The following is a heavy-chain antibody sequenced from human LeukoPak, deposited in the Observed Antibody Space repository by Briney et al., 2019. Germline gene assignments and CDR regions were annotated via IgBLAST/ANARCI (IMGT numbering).Heavy chain of an antibody. J-gene: IGHJ4*02. D-gene: IGHD5-12*01. CDR2: IYYSGST. CDR1: GGSISSGDYY. Sequence: PSETLSLTCTVSGGSISSGDYYWSWIRQPPGKGLEWIGYIYYSGSTYYNPSLKSRVTISVDTSKNQFSLKLSSVTAADTAVYYCARYSGYDYEDYWGQGTLVTVSS. V-gene: IGHV4-30-4*01. CDR3: ARYSGYDYEDY.